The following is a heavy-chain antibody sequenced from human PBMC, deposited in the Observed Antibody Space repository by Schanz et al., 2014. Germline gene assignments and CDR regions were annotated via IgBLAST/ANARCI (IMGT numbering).Heavy chain of an antibody. CDR2: IKEDGSKK. CDR3: ARDSRYCTGVDCKGDAFDL. V-gene: IGHV3-7*01. CDR1: GFTFTGHW. Sequence: VQLVESGGGLFQPGGSLRLSCAASGFTFTGHWMSWVRQAPGKGLEWVANIKEDGSKKYYVDSVRGRFTISRDNAKNSLYLQLNSLTAEDTAVYHCARDSRYCTGVDCKGDAFDLWGQGTLVTVSS. J-gene: IGHJ3*01. D-gene: IGHD2-8*02.